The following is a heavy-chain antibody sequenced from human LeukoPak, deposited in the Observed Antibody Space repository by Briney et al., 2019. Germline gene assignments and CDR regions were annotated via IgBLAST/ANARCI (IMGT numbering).Heavy chain of an antibody. Sequence: KPSETLSLTCTVSGDSISSYYWSWIRQPPGKGLEWIGYIYYSGSSNYNPSLRSRVTISVDTSKNQVSLKLTSVTAADTAVYYCARAKEAVAGFFDYWGQGPLVTVSS. CDR1: GDSISSYY. CDR2: IYYSGSS. CDR3: ARAKEAVAGFFDY. J-gene: IGHJ4*02. D-gene: IGHD6-19*01. V-gene: IGHV4-59*01.